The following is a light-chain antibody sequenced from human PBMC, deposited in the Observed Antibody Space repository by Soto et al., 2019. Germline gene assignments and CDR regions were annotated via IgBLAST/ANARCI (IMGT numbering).Light chain of an antibody. V-gene: IGKV1-5*03. Sequence: HMTQAPSTLSGSVGDRVTIACRASQTISSWLAWYQQKPGKAPKLLIYKASTLKSGVPSRFSGSGSGTEFTLTISSLQPDDFATYYCQHYNSYSEAFGQGTKVDIK. CDR2: KAS. CDR3: QHYNSYSEA. CDR1: QTISSW. J-gene: IGKJ1*01.